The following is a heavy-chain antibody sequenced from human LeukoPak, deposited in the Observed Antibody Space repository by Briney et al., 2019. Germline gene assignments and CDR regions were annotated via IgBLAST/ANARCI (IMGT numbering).Heavy chain of an antibody. D-gene: IGHD3-10*01. V-gene: IGHV4-39*01. CDR2: IYYSGST. CDR3: ARLGRFGELLVDY. J-gene: IGHJ4*02. Sequence: SETPSLTCTVSGGSISSSSYYWGWIRQPPGKGLEWIGSIYYSGSTYYNPSLKSRVTISVDTSKNQFSLKLSSVTAADTAVYNCARLGRFGELLVDYWGQGTLVTVSS. CDR1: GGSISSSSYY.